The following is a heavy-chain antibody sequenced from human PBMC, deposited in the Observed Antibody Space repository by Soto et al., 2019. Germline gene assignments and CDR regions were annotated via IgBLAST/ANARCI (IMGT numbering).Heavy chain of an antibody. Sequence: PSETLSHTCTVSGGSISSDYYHWTWIRQSPGKGLEWIGYIHHSGSILYNPSLKSRLTISVDTSKNQFSLHLTSVTAADTAVYFCAREDDGGDSLDVWGQGATVTVSS. J-gene: IGHJ6*02. V-gene: IGHV4-30-4*08. D-gene: IGHD2-21*02. CDR2: IHHSGSI. CDR1: GGSISSDYYH. CDR3: AREDDGGDSLDV.